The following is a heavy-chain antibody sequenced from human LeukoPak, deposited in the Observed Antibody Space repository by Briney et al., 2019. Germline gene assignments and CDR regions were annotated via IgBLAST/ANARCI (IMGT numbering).Heavy chain of an antibody. V-gene: IGHV4-31*03. CDR3: ARHGGYDSSGYFYFDAFDI. J-gene: IGHJ3*02. Sequence: SETLSLTCSVSGGSISSGGYNWSWIRQHPGKGLEWIGYIFYSGSTNYNPSLKSRVTISVDTSKNQFSLKLSSVTAADTAVYYCARHGGYDSSGYFYFDAFDIWGQGTMVTVSS. CDR1: GGSISSGGYN. CDR2: IFYSGST. D-gene: IGHD3-22*01.